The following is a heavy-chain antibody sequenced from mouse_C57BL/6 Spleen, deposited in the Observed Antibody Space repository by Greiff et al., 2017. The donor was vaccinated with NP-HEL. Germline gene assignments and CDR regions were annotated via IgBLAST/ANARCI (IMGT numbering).Heavy chain of an antibody. Sequence: EVQLVESGPGLVKPSQSLSLTCSVTGYSITSGYYWNWIRQFPGNKLEWMGYISYDGSNNYNPSLKNRISITRDTSKNQFFLKLNSVTTEDTATYYCARAAQASAYYFDYWGQGTTLTVSS. CDR1: GYSITSGYY. D-gene: IGHD3-2*02. CDR2: ISYDGSN. CDR3: ARAAQASAYYFDY. V-gene: IGHV3-6*01. J-gene: IGHJ2*01.